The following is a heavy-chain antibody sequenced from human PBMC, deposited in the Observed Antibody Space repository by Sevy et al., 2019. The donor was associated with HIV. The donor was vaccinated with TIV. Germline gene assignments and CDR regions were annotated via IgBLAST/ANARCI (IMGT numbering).Heavy chain of an antibody. CDR1: GGSITSLY. J-gene: IGHJ4*02. V-gene: IGHV4-59*08. CDR3: AGGKGWGGGCG. Sequence: SETLSLTCTVSGGSITSLYWNWIRQPPGKGLEWIANIYYNGHINYNPSLKSRVTLSLDTSKNQFSLGLSSVTAADTAMYSGAGGKGWGGGCGGGQGTRVTVS. CDR2: IYYNGHI. D-gene: IGHD3-16*01.